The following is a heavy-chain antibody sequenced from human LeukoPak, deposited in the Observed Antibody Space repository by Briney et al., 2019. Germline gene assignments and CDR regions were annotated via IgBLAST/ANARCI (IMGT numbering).Heavy chain of an antibody. CDR3: ARDVES. J-gene: IGHJ5*02. CDR1: GGSLSGYY. CDR2: IKQDGSER. D-gene: IGHD3-3*01. V-gene: IGHV3-7*01. Sequence: PSETLSLTCAVYGGSLSGYYWSWVRQAPGKGLEWVANIKQDGSERYYVDSVKGRFTISRDNAKNSLYLQMNSLRAEDTAVYYCARDVESWGQGTLVTVSS.